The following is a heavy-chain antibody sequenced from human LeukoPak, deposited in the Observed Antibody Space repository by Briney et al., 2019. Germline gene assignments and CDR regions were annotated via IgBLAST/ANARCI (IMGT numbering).Heavy chain of an antibody. CDR3: AKGRYPGSGSYLNSHDY. CDR2: ISGSGDRT. D-gene: IGHD3-10*01. V-gene: IGHV3-23*01. J-gene: IGHJ4*02. CDR1: GFTLNNYG. Sequence: GGSLRLSWAASGFTLNNYGMSWVRQAPGKGVEWVSLISGSGDRTYYAESVKGRFTISRDNSKNTLYLQMNGLRAEDTAVYSCAKGRYPGSGSYLNSHDYGGQGTLVTVSS.